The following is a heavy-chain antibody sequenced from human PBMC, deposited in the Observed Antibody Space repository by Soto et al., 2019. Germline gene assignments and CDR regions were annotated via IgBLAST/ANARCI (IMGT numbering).Heavy chain of an antibody. CDR3: ARDLSLYYYDSSGYYHY. CDR1: GYTFTGYY. D-gene: IGHD3-22*01. CDR2: INPNSGGT. Sequence: ASVKVSCKASGYTFTGYYMHWVRQAPGQGREGMGWINPNSGGTNYAHKFQGRFTMTRDTAISTADMELIRVRSDDTAVYYCARDLSLYYYDSSGYYHYGGQGTLVTVSS. J-gene: IGHJ4*02. V-gene: IGHV1-2*07.